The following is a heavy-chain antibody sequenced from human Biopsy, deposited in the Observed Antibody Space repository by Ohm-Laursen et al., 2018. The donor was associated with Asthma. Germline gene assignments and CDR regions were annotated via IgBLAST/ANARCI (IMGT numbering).Heavy chain of an antibody. J-gene: IGHJ5*02. CDR1: GFPLRAPGVG. CDR3: ALSQDSGFDDHSPSWFDP. D-gene: IGHD3-9*01. V-gene: IGHV2-5*02. Sequence: TQTLTLTCSFSGFPLRAPGVGVGWIRQSPGKALEWLALLYWDDYNLFRPSLKRRLTITKDPSKNQVVLTMTKMDPVDSGTYYCALSQDSGFDDHSPSWFDPWGQGTLVTVSS. CDR2: LYWDDYN.